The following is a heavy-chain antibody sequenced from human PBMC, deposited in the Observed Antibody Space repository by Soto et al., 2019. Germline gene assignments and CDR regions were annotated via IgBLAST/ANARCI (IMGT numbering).Heavy chain of an antibody. J-gene: IGHJ5*02. CDR1: GFTFNNFA. Sequence: GGSLRLSCVASGFTFNNFAMNWVRQAPGTGLEWVSGISGSGGSTYYADRVKSRFTASRDNSKNTLYLQMNGLRVEDTAVYYCAKGVKFYYDSAEGWFDPWGQGTLVTVSS. D-gene: IGHD3-22*01. CDR3: AKGVKFYYDSAEGWFDP. V-gene: IGHV3-23*01. CDR2: ISGSGGST.